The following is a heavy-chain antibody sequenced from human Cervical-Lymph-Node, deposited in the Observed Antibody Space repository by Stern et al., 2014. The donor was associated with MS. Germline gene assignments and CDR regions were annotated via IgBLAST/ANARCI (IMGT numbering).Heavy chain of an antibody. D-gene: IGHD1-7*01. Sequence: VQLVQSGGGVVQPGRSLRLSCAASGFTFSNYGMHWVRQAPGKGLEWLAVIWYDGNKKYYADSVKGRFTISRDNYKNTLFLQMSSLTAEDTALYYCARGNWNYEGMGYWGQGTLVTVSS. J-gene: IGHJ4*02. CDR1: GFTFSNYG. CDR2: IWYDGNKK. V-gene: IGHV3-33*01. CDR3: ARGNWNYEGMGY.